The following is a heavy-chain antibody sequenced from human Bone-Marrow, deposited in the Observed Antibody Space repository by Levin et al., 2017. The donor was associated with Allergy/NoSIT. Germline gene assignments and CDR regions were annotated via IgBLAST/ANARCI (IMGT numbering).Heavy chain of an antibody. CDR1: GFKFDSYW. D-gene: IGHD6-13*01. V-gene: IGHV3-7*01. Sequence: AGGSLRLSCTASGFKFDSYWMTWVRRAPGKGLEWVATINEDESEKYYVDSVKGRFTLSRDNAKNSVDLQMNSLRVDETAVYYCVKEAASTGQRAYFGMDAWGQGTTVIVSS. CDR2: INEDESEK. CDR3: VKEAASTGQRAYFGMDA. J-gene: IGHJ6*02.